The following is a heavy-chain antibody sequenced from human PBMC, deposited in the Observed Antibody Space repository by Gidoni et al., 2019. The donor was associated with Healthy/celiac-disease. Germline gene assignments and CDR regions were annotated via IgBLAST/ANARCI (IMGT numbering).Heavy chain of an antibody. Sequence: QVQLVESGGGAVQPGRSLSLSCAASGFTFSSYAMHWVRQAPGKGLEWVAVISYDGSNKYYADSVKGRFTISRDNAKNTLYLQRNSLRAEDTAVYYCARNSGSYWRSFDYWGQGTLVTVSS. CDR3: ARNSGSYWRSFDY. J-gene: IGHJ4*02. D-gene: IGHD1-26*01. CDR1: GFTFSSYA. V-gene: IGHV3-30-3*01. CDR2: ISYDGSNK.